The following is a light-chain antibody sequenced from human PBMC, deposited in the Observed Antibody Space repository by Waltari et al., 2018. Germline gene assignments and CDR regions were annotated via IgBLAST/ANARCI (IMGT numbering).Light chain of an antibody. CDR1: SSDIGYYDY. J-gene: IGLJ2*01. V-gene: IGLV2-14*03. CDR3: SSFTSTNTLL. CDR2: DVS. Sequence: QSALTQPASVSGSPGQSITISCTGTSSDIGYYDYVSWYQQHPGKAPKLIIYDVSKRLSGVSNRFSGSKSGNTASLTISGLQAEDEADYYCSSFTSTNTLLFGGGTKLTVL.